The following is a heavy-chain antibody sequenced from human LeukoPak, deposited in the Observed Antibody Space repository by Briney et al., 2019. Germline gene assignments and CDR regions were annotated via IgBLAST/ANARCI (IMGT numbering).Heavy chain of an antibody. V-gene: IGHV3-74*01. CDR3: ARAGGTAGSNWYFDL. D-gene: IGHD6-13*01. J-gene: IGHJ2*01. Sequence: GGSLRLSCVASGFTFSTYWMHWVRQAPGKGLVWVSRINSDGSSTSYADSVKGRFTISRDNAKNTLYLQMNSLRAEDTAVYYCARAGGTAGSNWYFDLWGRGTLVTVSS. CDR2: INSDGSST. CDR1: GFTFSTYW.